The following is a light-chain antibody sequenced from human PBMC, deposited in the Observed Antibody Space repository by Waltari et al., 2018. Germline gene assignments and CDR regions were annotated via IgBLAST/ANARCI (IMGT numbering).Light chain of an antibody. CDR1: SGHSSNV. CDR3: QTGGHGTWV. V-gene: IGLV4-69*01. J-gene: IGLJ3*02. Sequence: QLVLTQSPSASASLGASVKLNCTLSSGHSSNVVAWLQRRPEKGPRYLMKVNSDGSHSKGDEIPYRFSGSSSGAERYLTISSLQSEDEADYFCQTGGHGTWVFGGGTKLTVL. CDR2: VNSDGSH.